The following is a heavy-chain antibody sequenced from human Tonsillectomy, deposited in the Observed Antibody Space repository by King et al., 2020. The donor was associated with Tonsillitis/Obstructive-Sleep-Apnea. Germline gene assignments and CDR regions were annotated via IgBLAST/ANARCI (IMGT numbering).Heavy chain of an antibody. D-gene: IGHD6-19*01. CDR2: IYYSGST. J-gene: IGHJ4*02. Sequence: MQLQESGPGLVKSSETLSLTCTVSGGSISSTSYYWGWIRQPPGKGLEWIGSIYYSGSTYYNPSLKSRVTISVDTSKNQFSLKVSSVTAADTAVYYCARHSGAVAGTDYWGQGTLVTVSS. V-gene: IGHV4-39*01. CDR1: GGSISSTSYY. CDR3: ARHSGAVAGTDY.